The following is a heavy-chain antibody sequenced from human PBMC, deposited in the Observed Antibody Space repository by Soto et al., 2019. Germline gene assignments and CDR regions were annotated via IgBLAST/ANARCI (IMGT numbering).Heavy chain of an antibody. CDR2: ISYDGYNK. J-gene: IGHJ4*02. V-gene: IGHV3-30-3*01. D-gene: IGHD3-22*01. CDR1: GFTFSGYA. Sequence: QVQLVESGGGVVQPGRSLRLSCGVSGFTFSGYAMHWVRQAPGKGLEWVAVISYDGYNKYYADSVKGRFTISRDNSKNTLYLQMNSLRAEDTAVYYCALEDSSGYKPLDYWGQGTLVTVSS. CDR3: ALEDSSGYKPLDY.